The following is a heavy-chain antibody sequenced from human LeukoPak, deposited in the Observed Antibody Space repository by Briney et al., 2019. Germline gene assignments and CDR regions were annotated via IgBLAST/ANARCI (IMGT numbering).Heavy chain of an antibody. Sequence: SETLSLTCTVSGDSISSTSYYWVWLRQPPGEGLEWIGSIYNSGTTYYNPSLKSRVTISVDTSKNQFSLKVSSVTAADTAVYYCASRVYGLGSFNYWGQGTLVTVSS. CDR1: GDSISSTSYY. D-gene: IGHD3-10*01. CDR3: ASRVYGLGSFNY. CDR2: IYNSGTT. V-gene: IGHV4-39*01. J-gene: IGHJ4*01.